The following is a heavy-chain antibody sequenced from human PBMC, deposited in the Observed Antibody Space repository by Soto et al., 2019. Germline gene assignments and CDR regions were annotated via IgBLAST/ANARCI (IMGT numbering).Heavy chain of an antibody. CDR3: ARAVYCSSTSCYNYYYMDV. D-gene: IGHD2-2*02. CDR2: ISSSSSTI. J-gene: IGHJ6*03. CDR1: GFTFSSYS. V-gene: IGHV3-48*01. Sequence: GGSLRLSCAASGFTFSSYSMNWVRQAPGKGLEWVSYISSSSSTIYYADSVKGRFTISRDNAKNSLYLQMNSLRAEDTAVYYCARAVYCSSTSCYNYYYMDVWGKGTTVTVSS.